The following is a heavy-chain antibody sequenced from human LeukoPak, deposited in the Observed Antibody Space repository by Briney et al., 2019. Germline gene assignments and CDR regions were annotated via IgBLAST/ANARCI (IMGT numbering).Heavy chain of an antibody. Sequence: PGGSLRLSRAASGFTFSTYAMSWVRQAPGKGLEWVSAINGSGGSTNYADSVKGRFTVSRDNSKNTLYLQMNSLRAEDTAVYYCAKENGYNYYFDYWGQGALVAVSS. D-gene: IGHD5-24*01. V-gene: IGHV3-23*01. J-gene: IGHJ4*02. CDR1: GFTFSTYA. CDR2: INGSGGST. CDR3: AKENGYNYYFDY.